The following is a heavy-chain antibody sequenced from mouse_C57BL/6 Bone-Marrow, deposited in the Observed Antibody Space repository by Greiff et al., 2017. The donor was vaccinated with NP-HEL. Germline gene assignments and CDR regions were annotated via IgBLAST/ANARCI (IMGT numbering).Heavy chain of an antibody. CDR3: TSYYYGSSYGAY. CDR2: IDPENGAT. V-gene: IGHV14-4*01. D-gene: IGHD1-1*01. Sequence: EVQLQQSGAELVRPGASVKLSCTASGFNIKDDYIHWVKQRPEQGLEWIGWIDPENGATEYASKFQGKATITADPSSNTAYLQLSSLTSEDTAVYYCTSYYYGSSYGAYWGQGTLVTVSA. J-gene: IGHJ3*01. CDR1: GFNIKDDY.